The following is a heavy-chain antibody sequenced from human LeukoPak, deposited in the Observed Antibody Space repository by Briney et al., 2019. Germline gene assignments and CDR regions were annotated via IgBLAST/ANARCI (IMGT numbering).Heavy chain of an antibody. CDR1: GGSISSYY. CDR2: IYTSGST. J-gene: IGHJ6*03. V-gene: IGHV4-4*07. Sequence: SETLSLTCTVSGGSISSYYWSWIRQPAGKGLEWIGRIYTSGSTNYNPSLKSRVTISVDTSKNQFSLKLSSVTAADTAVYYCARDIVVVPAALQDDYYYYMDVWGKGTTVTVSS. CDR3: ARDIVVVPAALQDDYYYYMDV. D-gene: IGHD2-2*02.